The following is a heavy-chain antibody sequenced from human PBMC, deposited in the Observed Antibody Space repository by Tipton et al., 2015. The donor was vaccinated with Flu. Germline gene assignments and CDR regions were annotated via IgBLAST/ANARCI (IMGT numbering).Heavy chain of an antibody. V-gene: IGHV2-5*01. CDR2: IYWNDDK. J-gene: IGHJ3*01. D-gene: IGHD3-22*01. CDR3: ARPSYYYDSDGYTVDAFDL. Sequence: LVKPSQTLTLTCTFSGLSLSTSGVGVGWIRQPPGKALEWLALIYWNDDKRYSPSLKSRLAITKDTSKNQVVLTMTNMDPVDTATYYCARPSYYYDSDGYTVDAFDLWGQGTMVTVSS. CDR1: GLSLSTSGVG.